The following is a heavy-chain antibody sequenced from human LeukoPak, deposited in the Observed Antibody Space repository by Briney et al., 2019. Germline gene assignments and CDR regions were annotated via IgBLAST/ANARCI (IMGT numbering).Heavy chain of an antibody. J-gene: IGHJ6*03. Sequence: ASVKVSCKASGYTFTSYDINWVRQATGQGLEWMGWMNPNSGNTGYAQKFQGGVTITRNTSISTAYMELSSLRSEDTAVYYCARDVRQQLVLSYYYYYMDVWGKGATVTVSS. V-gene: IGHV1-8*03. CDR3: ARDVRQQLVLSYYYYYMDV. CDR2: MNPNSGNT. CDR1: GYTFTSYD. D-gene: IGHD6-13*01.